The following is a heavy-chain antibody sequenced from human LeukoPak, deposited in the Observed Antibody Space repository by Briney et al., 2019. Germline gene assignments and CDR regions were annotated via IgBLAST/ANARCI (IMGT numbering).Heavy chain of an antibody. CDR2: IIPILGTA. CDR3: ARDGYSGSYEDWFDP. Sequence: ASVKVSCKASGYTFTSYYMHWVRHAPGQGLEWMGGIIPILGTANYAQKFQGRVTITADESTSTAYMELSSLRSEDTAVYYCARDGYSGSYEDWFDPWGQGTLVTVSS. J-gene: IGHJ5*02. V-gene: IGHV1-69*13. D-gene: IGHD1-26*01. CDR1: GYTFTSYY.